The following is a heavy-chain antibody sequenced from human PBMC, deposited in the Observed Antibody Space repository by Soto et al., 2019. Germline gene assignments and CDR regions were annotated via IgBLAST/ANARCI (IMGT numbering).Heavy chain of an antibody. CDR2: ISSSSSTI. CDR1: GFTFSSYS. J-gene: IGHJ4*02. Sequence: GGSLRLSCAASGFTFSSYSMNWVRQAPGKGLEWVSYISSSSSTIYYADSVKGRFTISRDNAKNSLYLQMNSLRAEDTAVYYCARGQPGYCSGGSCYFIDYWGQGTLVTVSS. D-gene: IGHD2-15*01. V-gene: IGHV3-48*01. CDR3: ARGQPGYCSGGSCYFIDY.